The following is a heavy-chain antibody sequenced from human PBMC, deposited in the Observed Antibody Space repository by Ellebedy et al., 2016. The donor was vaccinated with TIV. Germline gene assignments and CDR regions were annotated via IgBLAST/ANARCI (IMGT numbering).Heavy chain of an antibody. CDR1: GFTFRTYG. V-gene: IGHV3-33*01. Sequence: GGSLRLXXTASGFTFRTYGIHWVRQAPGKGLEWVAIIWYDGGNKYYADSVKGRFTISRDNSKNTVFLHMKSLRAEDTAVYYCARDSLDYPYYYMDVWGEGTTVTVSS. J-gene: IGHJ6*03. CDR2: IWYDGGNK. CDR3: ARDSLDYPYYYMDV.